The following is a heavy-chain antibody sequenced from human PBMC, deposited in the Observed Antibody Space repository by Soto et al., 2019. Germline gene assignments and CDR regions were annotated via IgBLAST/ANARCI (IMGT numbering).Heavy chain of an antibody. Sequence: EVQLLDSGGGLVQPGGSLRLSCVGSGFTLINYAINWVRQTPWKGLDWVSTISGGGDRTFDADTVKGRFTSSRDNSKNTVNLRMNSLRADDPAVYYCARKVLGSTSRPDWWYFELRGRGILVPVSS. CDR3: ARKVLGSTSRPDWWYFEL. CDR1: GFTLINYA. V-gene: IGHV3-23*01. D-gene: IGHD2-2*01. CDR2: ISGGGDRT. J-gene: IGHJ2*01.